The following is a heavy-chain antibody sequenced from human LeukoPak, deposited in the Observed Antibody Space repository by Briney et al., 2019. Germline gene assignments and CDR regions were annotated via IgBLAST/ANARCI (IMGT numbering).Heavy chain of an antibody. D-gene: IGHD2-21*02. CDR3: ARVFRRYCGGDCYSFDP. CDR2: MNPNSGNT. J-gene: IGHJ5*02. V-gene: IGHV1-8*01. Sequence: ASVKVSCKASGYTFTSYDINWVRQATGQGLEWMGWMNPNSGNTGYAQKFQGRVTMTRNTPISTAYMELSSLRSEDTAVYYCARVFRRYCGGDCYSFDPWGQGTLVTVSS. CDR1: GYTFTSYD.